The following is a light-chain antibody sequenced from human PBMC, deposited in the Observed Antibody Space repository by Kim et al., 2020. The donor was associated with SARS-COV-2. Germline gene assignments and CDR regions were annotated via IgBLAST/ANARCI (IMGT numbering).Light chain of an antibody. CDR2: AAS. CDR3: QQLNSHPLT. J-gene: IGKJ4*01. V-gene: IGKV1-9*01. Sequence: IQLTQSPSSLSASVGDRVTITCRVSQGISSYLAWYQQKPGKAPNLLIYAASTLQSGVPSRFSGSGSGTDFTLTISSLQPEDFATYYCQQLNSHPLTFGGGTKVDIK. CDR1: QGISSY.